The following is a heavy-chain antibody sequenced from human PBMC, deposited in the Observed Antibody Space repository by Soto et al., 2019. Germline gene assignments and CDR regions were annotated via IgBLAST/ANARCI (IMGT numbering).Heavy chain of an antibody. J-gene: IGHJ3*02. CDR2: ISAYNGNT. CDR3: ARNSAGYDAFDI. D-gene: IGHD3-9*01. V-gene: IGHV1-18*01. CDR1: GYTFTSYG. Sequence: ASVKVSCKASGYTFTSYGISWVRQAPGQGLEWMGWISAYNGNTNYAQKHQGRVTMTTDTSTSTAYKEMRSLRSDDTAVYYCARNSAGYDAFDIWGQGTMVTVS.